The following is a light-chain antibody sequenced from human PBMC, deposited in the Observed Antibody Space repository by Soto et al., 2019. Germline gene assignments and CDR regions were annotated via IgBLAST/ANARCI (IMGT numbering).Light chain of an antibody. CDR3: QQYNIWPLT. CDR2: DSS. J-gene: IGKJ4*01. Sequence: ERVMTQSPATLSVSPGESATLSCRAGQSISSDLAWYQQKPGQAPRLLIYDSSTRATGIPARFSGSGSGTEFTLTISSLQSEDFAVYYCQQYNIWPLTFGGGTNVEIK. CDR1: QSISSD. V-gene: IGKV3-15*01.